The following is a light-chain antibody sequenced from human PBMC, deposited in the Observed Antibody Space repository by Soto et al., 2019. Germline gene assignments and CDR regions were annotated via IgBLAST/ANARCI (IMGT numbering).Light chain of an antibody. CDR2: GAS. CDR3: QQYNKWPTMT. Sequence: EIVMTQSPATLSVSPGERATLSCRASQSVSSNLAWYQQKPGQAPRLLIYGASTRATGIPARFSGSGSGTEFTLTISSLQSEDFAVYYCQQYNKWPTMTFGQGTKV. J-gene: IGKJ1*01. V-gene: IGKV3-15*01. CDR1: QSVSSN.